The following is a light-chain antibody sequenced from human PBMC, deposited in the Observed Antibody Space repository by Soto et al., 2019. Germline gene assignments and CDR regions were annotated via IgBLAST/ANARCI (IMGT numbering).Light chain of an antibody. CDR3: QQYYRTPHT. CDR1: QSVLYSSNNKKY. CDR2: WAS. Sequence: DIVMTQSPDSLAVSLGERATINCKSSQSVLYSSNNKKYLAWYQQKPGQPPKLLINWASTRESGVPDRFSGSGSGTDFTLTISSLQAEDVAVYYCQQYYRTPHTFGQGTKLEIK. V-gene: IGKV4-1*01. J-gene: IGKJ2*01.